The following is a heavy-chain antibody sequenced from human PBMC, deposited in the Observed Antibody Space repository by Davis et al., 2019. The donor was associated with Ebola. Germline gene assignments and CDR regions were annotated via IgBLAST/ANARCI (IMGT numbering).Heavy chain of an antibody. J-gene: IGHJ4*02. V-gene: IGHV3-7*01. D-gene: IGHD4-17*01. CDR3: ARGPPTTVTSFVNY. CDR2: INQDGGGK. CDR1: AFTFSSYW. Sequence: PGGSLSLSCAASAFTFSSYWMSWVRQAPGKGLEWVANINQDGGGKYYVDSVKGRFTISRDNAKGSLYLQMNSLRVEDTAVYYCARGPPTTVTSFVNYWGQGTLVTVSS.